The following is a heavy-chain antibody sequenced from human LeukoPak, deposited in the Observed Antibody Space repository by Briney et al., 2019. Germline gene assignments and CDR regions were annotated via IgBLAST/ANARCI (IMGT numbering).Heavy chain of an antibody. CDR2: IRYDGRNK. Sequence: GGSLRLSCGASGFTFSSYGMHWVRQAPGKGLEWVAFIRYDGRNKYYAESVKGRFTISRDNAKNSLYLQMNSLRAEDTAVYYCARDGGEWELHWGQGTLVTVSS. J-gene: IGHJ4*02. V-gene: IGHV3-30*02. CDR1: GFTFSSYG. CDR3: ARDGGEWELH. D-gene: IGHD1-26*01.